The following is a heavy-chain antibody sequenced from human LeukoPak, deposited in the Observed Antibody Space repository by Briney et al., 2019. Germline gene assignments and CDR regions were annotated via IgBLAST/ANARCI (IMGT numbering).Heavy chain of an antibody. CDR1: GFTFSDYG. CDR3: ARDNDPDYSSSPGWFDL. V-gene: IGHV3-30*06. CDR2: TSSDGSNK. J-gene: IGHJ5*02. D-gene: IGHD3-22*01. Sequence: GGSLRLSCAASGFTFSDYGIHRVRLAPGKGLEWVGVTSSDGSNKFYADSVKGRFTVSRDNSKNTRYLQMNSLRAEDTAVYYCARDNDPDYSSSPGWFDLWGQGTLVTVSS.